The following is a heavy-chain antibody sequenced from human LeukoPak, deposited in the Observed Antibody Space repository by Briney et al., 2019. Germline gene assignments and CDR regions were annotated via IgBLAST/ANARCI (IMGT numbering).Heavy chain of an antibody. V-gene: IGHV4-4*02. CDR2: IYHSGST. Sequence: PSETLSLTCAVSGGSISSSNWWSWVRQPPGKGLEWIGEIYHSGSTNYNPSLKSRVTISVGKSKNQFSLKLSSVTAADTAVYYCARARDSGYDFLASFDYWGQGTLVTVSS. J-gene: IGHJ4*02. D-gene: IGHD5-12*01. CDR3: ARARDSGYDFLASFDY. CDR1: GGSISSSNW.